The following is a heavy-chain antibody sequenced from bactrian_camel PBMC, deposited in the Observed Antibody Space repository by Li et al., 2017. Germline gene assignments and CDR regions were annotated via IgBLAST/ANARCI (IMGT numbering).Heavy chain of an antibody. Sequence: HVQLVESGGGLVQPGGSLRLSCAASGFFFSSYYITWVRQAPGKGLEWVSSLYKDGRDAYYADSVKGRFTVSHDNAKNTLYLQMDSLKPEDTATYYCAARTGHRLSCHLGADFGYWGQGTQVTVS. V-gene: IGHV3S5*01. CDR3: AARTGHRLSCHLGADFGY. CDR2: LYKDGRDA. J-gene: IGHJ6*01. CDR1: GFFFSSYY.